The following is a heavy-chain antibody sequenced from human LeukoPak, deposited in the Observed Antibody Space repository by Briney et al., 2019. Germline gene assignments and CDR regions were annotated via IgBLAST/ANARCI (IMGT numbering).Heavy chain of an antibody. D-gene: IGHD6-13*01. CDR3: AKDMEQQLCFDY. J-gene: IGHJ4*02. V-gene: IGHV3-23*01. CDR1: GFTFSDYY. CDR2: ISGSGGST. Sequence: RSGGSLRLSCAASGFTFSDYYMSWIRQAPGKGLEWVSAISGSGGSTYYADSVKGRFTISRDNSKNTLYLQMNSLRAEDTAVYYCAKDMEQQLCFDYWGQGTLVTVSS.